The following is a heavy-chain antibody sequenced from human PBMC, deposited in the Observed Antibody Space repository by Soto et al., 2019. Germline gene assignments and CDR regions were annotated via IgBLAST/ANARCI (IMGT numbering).Heavy chain of an antibody. Sequence: GGSLRLSCAASGFTFSSYGMHWVRQAPGRGLEWVAVISYDGSSKYYADSVKGRFTISRDNSKNTLYLQMNSLRAEDTAVYYCAKDASYSSVLSPNYYYNYSMDVWAQGSTVSVSS. V-gene: IGHV3-30*18. CDR2: ISYDGSSK. CDR3: AKDASYSSVLSPNYYYNYSMDV. CDR1: GFTFSSYG. J-gene: IGHJ6*02. D-gene: IGHD3-22*01.